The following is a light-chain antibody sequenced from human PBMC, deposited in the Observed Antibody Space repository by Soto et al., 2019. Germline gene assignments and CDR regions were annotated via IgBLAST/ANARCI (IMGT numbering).Light chain of an antibody. Sequence: QSALTQPASVSGSPGQSVTISCTGTSSDIGGYKYVSWYQQHPGKDPKLIIYEVTNRPSGVSDRLSGSKSGNTASLTIFGLQDEDEDDYYYSSYYVCSTLLLFGGGTKVTVL. CDR1: SSDIGGYKY. CDR2: EVT. J-gene: IGLJ2*01. V-gene: IGLV2-14*01. CDR3: SSYYVCSTLLL.